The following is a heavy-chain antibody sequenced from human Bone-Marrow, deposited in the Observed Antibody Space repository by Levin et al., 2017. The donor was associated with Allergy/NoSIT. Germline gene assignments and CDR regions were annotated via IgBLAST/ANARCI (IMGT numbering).Heavy chain of an antibody. CDR2: INPNSGGT. Sequence: ASVKVSCKTSGYTFSGYYLDWVRQAPGQGLEWMGRINPNSGGTDYAQKFHGRVTMTRDTSISTAYMELSRLRSDDTAVYFCARVGGNRPHDAFDIWGQGTKITVSS. D-gene: IGHD1-26*01. V-gene: IGHV1-2*06. CDR3: ARVGGNRPHDAFDI. J-gene: IGHJ3*02. CDR1: GYTFSGYY.